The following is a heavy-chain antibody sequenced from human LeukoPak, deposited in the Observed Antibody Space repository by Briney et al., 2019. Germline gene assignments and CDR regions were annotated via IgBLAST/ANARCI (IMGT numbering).Heavy chain of an antibody. D-gene: IGHD3-22*01. CDR3: ARGWDYYDSSRELTY. J-gene: IGHJ4*02. CDR2: INHSGST. V-gene: IGHV4-34*01. Sequence: SETLSLTCTASSGSISSYYWSWIRQPPGKGLEWIGEINHSGSTNYNPSLKSRVTISVDTSKNQFSLKLSSVTAADTAVYYCARGWDYYDSSRELTYWGQGTLVTVSS. CDR1: SGSISSYY.